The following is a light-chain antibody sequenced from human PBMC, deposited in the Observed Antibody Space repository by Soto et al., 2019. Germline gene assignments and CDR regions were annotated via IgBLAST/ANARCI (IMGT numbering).Light chain of an antibody. Sequence: EIVLTQSPGTLSLSPGEIATLSCRASQSVSSSYLAWYQQKPGQAPRLLIYGASIRATGIPDRFSGSGSATDFTLTIIRLEPEDFAVYYCKQYCSSPVYPFGQGNKLEIK. CDR3: KQYCSSPVYP. CDR1: QSVSSSY. J-gene: IGKJ2*01. V-gene: IGKV3-20*01. CDR2: GAS.